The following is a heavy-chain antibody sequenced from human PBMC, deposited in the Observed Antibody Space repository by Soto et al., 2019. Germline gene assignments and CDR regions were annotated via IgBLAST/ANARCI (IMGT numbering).Heavy chain of an antibody. J-gene: IGHJ6*03. CDR3: ARVTRIVVVPAAMPEDYYYMDV. CDR2: ISSSSSYI. Sequence: EVQLVESGGGLVKPGGSLRLSCAASGFTFSSYSMNWVRQAPGKGLEWVSSISSSSSYIYYADSVKGRFTISRDNAKNSQYLQMNSLRAEDTAVYYCARVTRIVVVPAAMPEDYYYMDVWGKGTTVTVSS. V-gene: IGHV3-21*01. CDR1: GFTFSSYS. D-gene: IGHD2-2*01.